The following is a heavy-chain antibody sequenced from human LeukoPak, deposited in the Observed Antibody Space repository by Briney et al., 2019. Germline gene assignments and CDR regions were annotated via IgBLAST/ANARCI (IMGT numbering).Heavy chain of an antibody. D-gene: IGHD3-3*01. CDR1: GGSISSYY. CDR3: ARRNDFWSGYYSFDY. CDR2: IYYIGST. V-gene: IGHV4-59*12. J-gene: IGHJ4*02. Sequence: SETLSLTCTVSGGSISSYYWSWIRQPPGKGLEWIGYIYYIGSTNYNPSLKSRVTISVDTSKNQFSLNLSSVTAADTAVYYCARRNDFWSGYYSFDYWGQGTLVTVSS.